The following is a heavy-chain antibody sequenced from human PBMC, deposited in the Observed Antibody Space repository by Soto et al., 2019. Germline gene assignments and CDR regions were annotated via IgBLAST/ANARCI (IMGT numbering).Heavy chain of an antibody. CDR1: GYSIARGYY. CDR3: ARICDYYGMDV. Sequence: SETLSLTCALSGYSIARGYYWAVIRQSPGKGLEWIGSIDHAGSVYYKPSLNGRVALSMDTSKNHFYLNLTAVTAADTAVYYCARICDYYGMDVWGQGTTVTVSS. V-gene: IGHV4-38-2*01. CDR2: IDHAGSV. J-gene: IGHJ6*01.